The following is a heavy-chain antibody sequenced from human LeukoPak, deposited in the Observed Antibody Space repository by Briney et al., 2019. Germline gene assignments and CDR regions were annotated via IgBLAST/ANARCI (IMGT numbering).Heavy chain of an antibody. V-gene: IGHV1-69*13. CDR1: GGTLTSYA. J-gene: IGHJ4*02. CDR3: ARGGHYFDY. Sequence: SVKVSFETSGGTLTSYAISWVRHAPGQGGEWMGGIIRICGTANYAQKFQGRVTITADESTSTAYMELSSLRSEDTAVYYCARGGHYFDYWGQGTLVTVSS. CDR2: IIRICGTA.